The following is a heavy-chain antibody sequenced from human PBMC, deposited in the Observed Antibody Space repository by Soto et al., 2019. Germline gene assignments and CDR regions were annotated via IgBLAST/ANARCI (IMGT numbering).Heavy chain of an antibody. Sequence: KPSETLSLTCTVSGGSISSYYWSWIRQPPGKGLEWIGYIYYSGSTNYNPSLKSRVTISVDTSKNQFSLKLSSVTAADTAVYYCARDPTTVTTYYYYGMDVWGQGTTVTVSS. CDR3: ARDPTTVTTYYYYGMDV. CDR1: GGSISSYY. CDR2: IYYSGST. D-gene: IGHD4-4*01. V-gene: IGHV4-59*01. J-gene: IGHJ6*02.